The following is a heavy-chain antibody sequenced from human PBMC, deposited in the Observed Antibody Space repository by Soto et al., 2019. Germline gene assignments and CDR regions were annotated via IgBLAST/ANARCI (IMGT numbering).Heavy chain of an antibody. CDR1: GFTFSSYW. Sequence: PGGSLRLSCAASGFTFSSYWMHWVRQAPGKGLVWVSRINSDGSSTNYADSVKGRFTISRDNAKNTLYLQMNSLRAEDTAVYYCAKGYSGYDYAYWGQGTLVTVS. V-gene: IGHV3-74*01. CDR3: AKGYSGYDYAY. D-gene: IGHD5-12*01. J-gene: IGHJ4*02. CDR2: INSDGSST.